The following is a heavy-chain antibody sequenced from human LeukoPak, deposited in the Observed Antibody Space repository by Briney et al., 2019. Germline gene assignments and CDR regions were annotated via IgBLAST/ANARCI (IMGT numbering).Heavy chain of an antibody. J-gene: IGHJ4*02. CDR1: GGSISSSGYS. CDR2: FHYPGNT. CDR3: ARQGAGVPFDY. D-gene: IGHD3-10*01. Sequence: PSETLSLTCSVSGGSISSSGYSWGWIRQPPRKELEWIGSFHYPGNTYYNPSLKSRVTISVDTSRNQFSLKLSSVTAADTAVFYCARQGAGVPFDYWGRGTLVTVSS. V-gene: IGHV4-39*01.